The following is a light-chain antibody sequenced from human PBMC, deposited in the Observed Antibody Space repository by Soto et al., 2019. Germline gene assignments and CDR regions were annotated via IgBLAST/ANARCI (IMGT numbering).Light chain of an antibody. V-gene: IGLV2-23*02. CDR1: SSDVGSYNL. CDR2: EVS. J-gene: IGLJ1*01. CDR3: CSDAVPYV. Sequence: QSALTQPASVSGSPGQSITISCTGTSSDVGSYNLVSWYQQHPGKAPKLMIYEVSKRPSGVSNRFSGSKSGNTASLTISGLQAEDEADYYCCSDAVPYVFGTGTKLTVL.